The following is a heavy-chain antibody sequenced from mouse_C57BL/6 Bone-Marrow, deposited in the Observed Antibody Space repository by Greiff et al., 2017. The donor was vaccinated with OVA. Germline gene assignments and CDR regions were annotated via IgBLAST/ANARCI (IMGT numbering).Heavy chain of an antibody. Sequence: QVQLKQSGAELVRPGASVTLSCKASGYTFTDYEMHWVKQTPVHGLEWIGAIDPETGGTAYNQKFKGKAILTADKSSSTAYMELRSLTSEDSAVYYCTREGREGDYWGQGTSVTVSS. D-gene: IGHD3-3*01. CDR1: GYTFTDYE. J-gene: IGHJ4*01. V-gene: IGHV1-15*01. CDR3: TREGREGDY. CDR2: IDPETGGT.